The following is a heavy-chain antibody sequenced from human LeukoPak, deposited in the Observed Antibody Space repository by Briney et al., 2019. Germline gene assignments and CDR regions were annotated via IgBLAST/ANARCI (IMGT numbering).Heavy chain of an antibody. CDR2: INHSGST. J-gene: IGHJ6*03. CDR1: GGSLSGYY. Sequence: SGTLSLTCAVYGGSLSGYYWSWIRQPPVKGLEWIGEINHSGSTNYNPSLKSRVTISVDTSKNQFSLKLSSVTAADTAVYYCARGRGVGYYYYMDVWGKGTTVTVSS. D-gene: IGHD2-8*01. CDR3: ARGRGVGYYYYMDV. V-gene: IGHV4-34*01.